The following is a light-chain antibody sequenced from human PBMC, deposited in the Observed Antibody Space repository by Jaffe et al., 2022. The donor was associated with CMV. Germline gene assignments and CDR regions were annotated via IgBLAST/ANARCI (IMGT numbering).Light chain of an antibody. CDR3: QQYGGSLPIT. CDR2: GAS. J-gene: IGKJ1*01. Sequence: EFVLTQSPGTLSLSPGERATLSCRASQSVTSSYLAWYQQKPGQAPRLLIYGASSRATGVPDRLSGSGSGTDFTLTISRLEPEDFAMYYCQQYGGSLPITFGQGTKVEIK. V-gene: IGKV3-20*01. CDR1: QSVTSSY.